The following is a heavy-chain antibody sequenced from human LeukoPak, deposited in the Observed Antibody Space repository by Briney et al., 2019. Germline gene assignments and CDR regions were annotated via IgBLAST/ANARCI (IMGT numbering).Heavy chain of an antibody. CDR3: ARGLPLGWNYIYYYYGMDV. CDR1: GYTFTGYD. D-gene: IGHD1-7*01. V-gene: IGHV1-8*01. CDR2: MNPNSGNT. J-gene: IGHJ6*02. Sequence: GASVKVSCKASGYTFTGYDINWVRQATGQGLEWMGWMNPNSGNTGYAQKFQGRVNMTRNTSIGTAYMELSSLRSEDTAVYYCARGLPLGWNYIYYYYGMDVWGQGTTVTVSS.